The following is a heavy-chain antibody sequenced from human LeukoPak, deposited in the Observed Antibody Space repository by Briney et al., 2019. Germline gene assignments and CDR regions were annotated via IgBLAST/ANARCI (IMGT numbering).Heavy chain of an antibody. CDR2: INPNSGGT. J-gene: IGHJ3*02. CDR1: GYTFTGYY. D-gene: IGHD3-22*01. Sequence: ASVKVSCKASGYTFTGYYMHWVRQAPGQGLEWMGWINPNSGGTNYAQKFQGRVTMTRDTSISTAYMELSRLRSDDTVVYYCASTLDSIYDAFDIWGQGTMVTVSS. V-gene: IGHV1-2*02. CDR3: ASTLDSIYDAFDI.